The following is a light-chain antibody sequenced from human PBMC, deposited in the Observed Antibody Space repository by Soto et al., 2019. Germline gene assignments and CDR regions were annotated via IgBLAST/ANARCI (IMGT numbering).Light chain of an antibody. CDR1: QSVSSY. Sequence: EIVLTQSPATLSLSPGERATLSCRASQSVSSYLAWYQQKPGQAPRLLIYDASNRATGIPARFSGSGSATDFSITISSLEPEDFAVYYCQQRSNWPWTFGQGTKVEIK. CDR3: QQRSNWPWT. CDR2: DAS. V-gene: IGKV3-11*01. J-gene: IGKJ1*01.